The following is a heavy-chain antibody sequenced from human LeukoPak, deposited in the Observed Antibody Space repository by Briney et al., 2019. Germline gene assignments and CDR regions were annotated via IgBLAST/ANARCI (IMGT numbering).Heavy chain of an antibody. CDR1: GDSISNYY. J-gene: IGHJ3*02. Sequence: SETLSLTCTVSGDSISNYYWSWIRQPAGKGLEWIGYIYYSGSTNYNPSLKSRVTITVDTSKNQFSLKLSSVTAADTAVYYCAGGSYYVANAFDIWGQGTMVTVSS. D-gene: IGHD1-26*01. CDR2: IYYSGST. CDR3: AGGSYYVANAFDI. V-gene: IGHV4-59*01.